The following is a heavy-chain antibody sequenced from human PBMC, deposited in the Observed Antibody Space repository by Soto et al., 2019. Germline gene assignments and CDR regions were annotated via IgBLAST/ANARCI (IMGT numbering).Heavy chain of an antibody. D-gene: IGHD2-2*01. CDR1: GFSFSSYW. V-gene: IGHV3-74*01. CDR2: INSDGSSA. CDR3: AKGVPAATRYFQH. Sequence: VQLVESGGGLVQPGGSLRLSCAASGFSFSSYWMHWVRHAPGKGLVWVSRINSDGSSATYADSVKGRFTISRDNAKNTLYLQMNSLPPEGTAVYYCAKGVPAATRYFQHWGQGTLVTVSS. J-gene: IGHJ1*01.